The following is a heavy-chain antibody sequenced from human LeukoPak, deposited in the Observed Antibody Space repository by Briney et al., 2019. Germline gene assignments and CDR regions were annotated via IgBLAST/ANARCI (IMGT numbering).Heavy chain of an antibody. Sequence: ASVKVSCKASGYTFTGYYMHWVRQAPGQGLEWMGWINPNSGGTNYAQKFQGRVTMTRDTSISTAYMELSRLRSDDTAVYYCARDRGWLQFHDYWGQGTLVTVSS. CDR3: ARDRGWLQFHDY. V-gene: IGHV1-2*02. D-gene: IGHD5-24*01. J-gene: IGHJ4*02. CDR2: INPNSGGT. CDR1: GYTFTGYY.